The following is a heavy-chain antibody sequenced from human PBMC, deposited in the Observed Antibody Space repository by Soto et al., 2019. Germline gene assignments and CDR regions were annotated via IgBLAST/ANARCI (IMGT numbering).Heavy chain of an antibody. CDR3: AILAVADLAFDI. CDR2: IIPILGIA. V-gene: IGHV1-69*02. CDR1: GGTFSSYT. J-gene: IGHJ3*02. Sequence: QVQLVQSGAEVKKPGSSVKVSCKASGGTFSSYTISWVRQAPGQGLEWMGRIIPILGIANYAQKFQGRVTLTADTPTSTASMALRSLRSDATAVYYCAILAVADLAFDIWCQGTMVTVSS. D-gene: IGHD6-19*01.